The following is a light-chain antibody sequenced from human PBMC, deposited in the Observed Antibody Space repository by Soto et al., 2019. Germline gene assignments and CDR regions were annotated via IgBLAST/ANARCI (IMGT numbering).Light chain of an antibody. Sequence: QSVLTRPPSASGTPGQRVTISCSGSSSNIGSNYVYWYQQVPGTAPKLLIYRNNQRPSGVPDRLSGSKSGTSASLAISGLRSEDEADYYCVAWDDSLSGHVVFGGGTKLTVL. CDR1: SSNIGSNY. CDR2: RNN. V-gene: IGLV1-47*01. CDR3: VAWDDSLSGHVV. J-gene: IGLJ2*01.